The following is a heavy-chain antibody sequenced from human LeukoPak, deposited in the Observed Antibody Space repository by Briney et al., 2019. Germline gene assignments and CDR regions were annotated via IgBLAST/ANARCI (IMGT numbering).Heavy chain of an antibody. CDR3: ARGGGLLVAATFDY. D-gene: IGHD2-15*01. Sequence: GGSLRLSCAASGFTFATYDMSWVRQPPGKGLEWVSVIYSDGRTYYADSVKGRFTISRDKSKNTLYLQMNSLRAEDTAVYYCARGGGLLVAATFDYWGQGTLVTVSS. CDR1: GFTFATYD. J-gene: IGHJ4*02. CDR2: IYSDGRT. V-gene: IGHV3-53*01.